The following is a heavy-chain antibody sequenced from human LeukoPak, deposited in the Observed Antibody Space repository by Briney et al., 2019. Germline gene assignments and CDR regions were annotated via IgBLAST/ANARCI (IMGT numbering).Heavy chain of an antibody. CDR3: ARGFLPKTTYGMDV. CDR2: IYYSGST. V-gene: IGHV4-59*01. J-gene: IGHJ6*02. D-gene: IGHD1-14*01. CDR1: GGSFSGYY. Sequence: SETLSLTCAVYGGSFSGYYWSWIRQPPGKGLEWIGYIYYSGSTNYNPSLKSRVTISVDTSKNQFSLKLSSVTAADTAVYYCARGFLPKTTYGMDVWGQGTTVTVSS.